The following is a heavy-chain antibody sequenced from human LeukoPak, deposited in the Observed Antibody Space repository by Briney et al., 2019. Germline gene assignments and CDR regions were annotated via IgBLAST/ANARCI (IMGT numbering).Heavy chain of an antibody. CDR1: GLIFSSYW. J-gene: IGHJ4*02. V-gene: IGHV3-48*01. CDR2: ISSSSSTI. Sequence: PGGSLRLSCAASGLIFSSYWMSWVRQAPGKGLEWVSYISSSSSTIYYADSVKGRFTISRDNAKNSLYLQMNSLRAEDTAVYYCARDWAVAGTRHFDYWGQGTLVTVSS. D-gene: IGHD6-19*01. CDR3: ARDWAVAGTRHFDY.